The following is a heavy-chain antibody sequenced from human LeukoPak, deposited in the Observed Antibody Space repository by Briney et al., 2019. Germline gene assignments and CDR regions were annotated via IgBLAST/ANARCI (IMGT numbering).Heavy chain of an antibody. CDR3: TRLRAAAGRAKGWNYYGMDV. CDR1: GFTFSSYS. V-gene: IGHV3-48*01. D-gene: IGHD6-13*01. CDR2: ISSSSSTI. Sequence: TGGSLRLSCAASGFTFSSYSMNWVRQAPGKGLEWVSYISSSSSTIYYADSVKGRFTISRDNAKNSLYLQMNSLRAEDTAVYYCTRLRAAAGRAKGWNYYGMDVWGQGTTVTVSS. J-gene: IGHJ6*02.